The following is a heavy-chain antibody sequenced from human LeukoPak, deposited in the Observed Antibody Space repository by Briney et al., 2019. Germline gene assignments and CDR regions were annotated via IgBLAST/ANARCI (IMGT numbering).Heavy chain of an antibody. D-gene: IGHD3-10*01. V-gene: IGHV3-7*01. CDR2: IGKDGSEK. CDR3: ARGGHRQKEF. Sequence: GGSLRLSCAASGFDFSTYWMVWVRQAPGKGLEWVASIGKDGSEKAYVDSVKGRFTVSRDNAKNSLYLQMSSLRAEDTAVYYCARGGHRQKEFWGQGTLVTVSS. CDR1: GFDFSTYW. J-gene: IGHJ4*02.